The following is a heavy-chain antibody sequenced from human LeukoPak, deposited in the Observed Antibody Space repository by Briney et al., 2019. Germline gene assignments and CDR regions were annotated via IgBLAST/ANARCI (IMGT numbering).Heavy chain of an antibody. J-gene: IGHJ6*03. CDR3: ARETHPQFNYYYYYMDV. Sequence: SETLSFTYTVSGGSISSYYWSWIRQPAGKGLEWIGRIYTSGSTNYNPSLKSRVTMSVDTSKNQFSLKLSSVTAADTAVYYCARETHPQFNYYYYYMDVWGKGTTVTVSS. V-gene: IGHV4-4*07. CDR2: IYTSGST. CDR1: GGSISSYY.